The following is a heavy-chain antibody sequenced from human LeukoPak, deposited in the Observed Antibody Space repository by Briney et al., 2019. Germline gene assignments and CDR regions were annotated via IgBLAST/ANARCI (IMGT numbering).Heavy chain of an antibody. V-gene: IGHV3-30*04. CDR3: AKDSAIVVLRFLEWSFDY. D-gene: IGHD3-3*01. CDR2: ISYDGSNK. CDR1: GFTFSSYA. Sequence: PGGSLRLSCAASGFTFSSYAMHWVRQAPGKGLEWVAVISYDGSNKYYADSVKGRFTISRDNSKNTLYLQMNSLRAEDTAVYYCAKDSAIVVLRFLEWSFDYWGQGTLVTVSS. J-gene: IGHJ4*02.